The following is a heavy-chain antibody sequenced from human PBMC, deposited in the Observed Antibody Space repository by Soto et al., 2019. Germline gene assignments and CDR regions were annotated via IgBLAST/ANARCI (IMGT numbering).Heavy chain of an antibody. D-gene: IGHD6-6*01. Sequence: QVQLVESGGGVVQPGRSLRLSCAASGFTFSSYAMHWVRQAPGKGLEWVAVISYDGSNKYYADSVKGRFTISRDNSKNTLYLQMNSLRAEDTAVYYCARGIAARPEYGMDVWGQGTTVTVSS. CDR2: ISYDGSNK. V-gene: IGHV3-30-3*01. J-gene: IGHJ6*02. CDR1: GFTFSSYA. CDR3: ARGIAARPEYGMDV.